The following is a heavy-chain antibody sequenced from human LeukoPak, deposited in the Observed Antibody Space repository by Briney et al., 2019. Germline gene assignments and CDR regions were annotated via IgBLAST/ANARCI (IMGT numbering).Heavy chain of an antibody. J-gene: IGHJ4*02. CDR1: GFTFNIYA. CDR2: ISGSGGST. Sequence: GGSLRLPCAASGFTFNIYAMSWLRQAPGKGLEWVSAISGSGGSTYYADSVRGRFTISRDNSKNTLYLQMNSLRAEDTAVYYCAKGSARFGEFPHWGQGTLVTVSS. D-gene: IGHD3-10*01. CDR3: AKGSARFGEFPH. V-gene: IGHV3-23*01.